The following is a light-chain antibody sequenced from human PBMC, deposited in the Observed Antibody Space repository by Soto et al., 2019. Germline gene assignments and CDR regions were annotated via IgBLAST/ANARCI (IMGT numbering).Light chain of an antibody. Sequence: AIQMTQSPSSLSASVGDRVTITCRASQDIKNNLGWYQHKPGKAPKLLIYSASSLQSGVPSRFSGSVSGTDFTFTISSLQPEDFATYYCLQDYNYLWAFGQGTKV. CDR1: QDIKNN. J-gene: IGKJ1*01. V-gene: IGKV1-6*01. CDR3: LQDYNYLWA. CDR2: SAS.